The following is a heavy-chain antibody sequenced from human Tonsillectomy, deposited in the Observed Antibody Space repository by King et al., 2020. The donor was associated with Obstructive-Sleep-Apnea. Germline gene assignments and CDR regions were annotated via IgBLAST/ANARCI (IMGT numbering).Heavy chain of an antibody. Sequence: VQLVESGGGLVQPGGSLRLPCAASGFTFNKYAMSWVRHAPGKGLVWVSGVSGTGGSKYYADSGKGRFTISRDNSKNTLYLQMNTLRAEDTAVYYCARMATIRGAFDIWGQGTMVTVSS. CDR2: VSGTGGSK. CDR1: GFTFNKYA. CDR3: ARMATIRGAFDI. V-gene: IGHV3-23*04. J-gene: IGHJ3*02. D-gene: IGHD5-24*01.